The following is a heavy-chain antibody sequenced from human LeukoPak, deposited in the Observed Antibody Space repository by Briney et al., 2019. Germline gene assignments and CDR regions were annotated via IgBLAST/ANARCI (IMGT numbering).Heavy chain of an antibody. CDR3: TLLGGGDGPYNWFDP. V-gene: IGHV3-73*01. J-gene: IGHJ5*02. CDR1: GFTFSGSA. D-gene: IGHD1-26*01. CDR2: IRSKANTYAA. Sequence: PGGSLRLSCAASGFTFSGSAMHWVRQASGKGLEWVGRIRSKANTYAAVYAASVKGRFTISGDDSKNTAYLQMNSLKTEDTAVYYCTLLGGGDGPYNWFDPWGQGTLVTVSS.